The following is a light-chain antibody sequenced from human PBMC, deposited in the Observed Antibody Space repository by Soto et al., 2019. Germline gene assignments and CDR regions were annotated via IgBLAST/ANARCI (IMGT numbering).Light chain of an antibody. CDR3: HSYTITNAWV. Sequence: QSALTQPASVSGSPGQSITISCTVTSSDVGSYNYVSWYQQHPGKAPKLMIYEVTNRPSGVSNRFSGSKSGNTASLTISGLQADDEAYYYCHSYTITNAWVFGTGTKLTVL. CDR1: SSDVGSYNY. J-gene: IGLJ1*01. V-gene: IGLV2-14*01. CDR2: EVT.